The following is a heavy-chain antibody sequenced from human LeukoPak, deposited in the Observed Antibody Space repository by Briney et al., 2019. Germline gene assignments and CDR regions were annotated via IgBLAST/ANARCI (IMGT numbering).Heavy chain of an antibody. Sequence: SVKVSCKASGGTFSSYAISWVRQAPGQGLGWMGGIIPIFGTANYAQKFQGRVTITTDESTSTAYMELSSLRSEDTAVYYCATAPSRYQLHTNLNYMDVWGKGTTVTVSS. CDR1: GGTFSSYA. J-gene: IGHJ6*03. CDR2: IIPIFGTA. CDR3: ATAPSRYQLHTNLNYMDV. D-gene: IGHD2-2*01. V-gene: IGHV1-69*05.